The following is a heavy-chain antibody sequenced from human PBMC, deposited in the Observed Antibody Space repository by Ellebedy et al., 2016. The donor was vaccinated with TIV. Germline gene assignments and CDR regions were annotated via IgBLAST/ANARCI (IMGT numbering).Heavy chain of an antibody. D-gene: IGHD6-19*01. CDR1: RFTFSSYW. CDR3: ACSRTFDY. V-gene: IGHV3-74*01. CDR2: INSDGSST. Sequence: GESLKISCAASRFTFSSYWMHWVRQAPGKGLVWVSRINSDGSSTSYADSVKGRFTISRDNAKNTLYLQMISLRAEDTAVYYCACSRTFDYWGQGTLVTVSS. J-gene: IGHJ4*02.